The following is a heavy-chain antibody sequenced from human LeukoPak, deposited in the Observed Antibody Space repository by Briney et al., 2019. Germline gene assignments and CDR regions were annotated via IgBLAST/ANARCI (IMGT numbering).Heavy chain of an antibody. CDR2: ISNIGST. CDR1: GASISNYY. V-gene: IGHV4-59*01. CDR3: ATTNRYGGGDRHFDY. D-gene: IGHD3-16*01. J-gene: IGHJ4*02. Sequence: PSETLPLTCTVSGASISNYYWSWIRQPPGKGLEWIGYISNIGSTFYNPSLKSRVTISVDSSKSQFSLKLNSVITADTAVYYCATTNRYGGGDRHFDYWGQGTLVTVSS.